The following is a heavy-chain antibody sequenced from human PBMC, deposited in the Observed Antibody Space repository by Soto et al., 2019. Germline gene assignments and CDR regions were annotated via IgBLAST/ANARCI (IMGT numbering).Heavy chain of an antibody. D-gene: IGHD4-4*01. J-gene: IGHJ6*02. CDR2: ISGSGGST. CDR1: GFTFSSYA. CDR3: AKVLYSNYPLFYYYYGMDV. Sequence: GGSLRLSCAASGFTFSSYAMSWVRQAPGKGLEWVSAISGSGGSTYYADSVKGRFTISRDNSKNTLYLQMNSLRAEDTAVYYCAKVLYSNYPLFYYYYGMDVWGQGTTVTVSS. V-gene: IGHV3-23*01.